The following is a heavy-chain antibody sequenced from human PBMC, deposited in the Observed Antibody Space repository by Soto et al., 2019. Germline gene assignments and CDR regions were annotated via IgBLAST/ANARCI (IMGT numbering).Heavy chain of an antibody. D-gene: IGHD3-3*01. J-gene: IGHJ6*02. Sequence: GGSLRLACAASGFSVSNYWMNWVRQAPGKGLVWVSHIKSDGTTSYADSVEGRFTVSRDDAKNTFYLQMNGLRAEDTAVYYCAKDRGEEGLKFLEWFGGMDVWGHGTTVTVSS. CDR1: GFSVSNYW. V-gene: IGHV3-74*01. CDR2: IKSDGTT. CDR3: AKDRGEEGLKFLEWFGGMDV.